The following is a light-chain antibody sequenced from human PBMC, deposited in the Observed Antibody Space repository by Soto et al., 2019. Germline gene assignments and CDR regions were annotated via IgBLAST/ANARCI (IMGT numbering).Light chain of an antibody. CDR3: QQYGSSPLT. Sequence: EIVLTQSPGTLSSSPGERATLSCRACQSVSSSYLAWHQQKPGQAPRLLIYGASSRATGIPDRFSGSGSGTEFTLTISRLEPEDFAVYYCQQYGSSPLTFGGGTKVEIK. V-gene: IGKV3-20*01. CDR1: QSVSSSY. CDR2: GAS. J-gene: IGKJ4*01.